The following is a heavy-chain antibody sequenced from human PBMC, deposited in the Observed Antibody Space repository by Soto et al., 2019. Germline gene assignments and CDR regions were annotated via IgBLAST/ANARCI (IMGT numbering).Heavy chain of an antibody. CDR2: ISSSSSTI. J-gene: IGHJ4*02. D-gene: IGHD3-10*01. V-gene: IGHV3-48*01. CDR3: ARDPVLLWFGELPPGFDY. Sequence: EVQLVESGGGLVQPGGSLRLSCAASGFTFSSYSMNWVRQAPGKGLEWVSYISSSSSTIYYADSVKGRFTISRDNAKNSLYLQMNSLRAEDTAVYYCARDPVLLWFGELPPGFDYWGQGTLVTVSS. CDR1: GFTFSSYS.